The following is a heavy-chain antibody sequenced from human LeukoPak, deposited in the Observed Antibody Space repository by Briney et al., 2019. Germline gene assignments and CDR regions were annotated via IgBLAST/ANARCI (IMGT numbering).Heavy chain of an antibody. Sequence: GGSLRLSCAASGFTFSSYAMSWVRQAPGKGLEWVSGISGSGGSTYYADSVKGRFTISRDNSKNTLYLQMNSLRAEDTAVYYCAKQTGRGYSYGLYYFDYWGQGTLVTVSS. CDR2: ISGSGGST. CDR3: AKQTGRGYSYGLYYFDY. J-gene: IGHJ4*02. CDR1: GFTFSSYA. V-gene: IGHV3-23*01. D-gene: IGHD5-18*01.